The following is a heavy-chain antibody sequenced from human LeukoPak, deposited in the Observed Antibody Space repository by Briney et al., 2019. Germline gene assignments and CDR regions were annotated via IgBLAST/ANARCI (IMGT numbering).Heavy chain of an antibody. J-gene: IGHJ4*02. V-gene: IGHV4-38-2*02. CDR1: GYSISSGYY. D-gene: IGHD4-17*01. Sequence: PSETLSLTCTVSGYSISSGYYWGWIRQPPGKGLEWIGSIYHSGSTYYNPSLKSRVTISVDTSKNQFSLKLSSVTAADTAVYYCARGSPYGDYPPRHPHPFDYWGQGTLVTVSS. CDR2: IYHSGST. CDR3: ARGSPYGDYPPRHPHPFDY.